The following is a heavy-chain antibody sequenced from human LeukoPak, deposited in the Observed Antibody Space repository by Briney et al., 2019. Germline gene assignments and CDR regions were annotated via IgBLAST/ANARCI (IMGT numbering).Heavy chain of an antibody. CDR2: ISGSGGST. Sequence: GGSLRLSCAASGFTFSSYAMSWVRQAPGKGLEWVSAISGSGGSTYYADSVKGRFTISRDNSKNTLYLQMNSLTVEDTAVYYCARDRDSSGWYRAFDIWGQGTMVTVSS. V-gene: IGHV3-23*01. CDR3: ARDRDSSGWYRAFDI. CDR1: GFTFSSYA. D-gene: IGHD6-19*01. J-gene: IGHJ3*02.